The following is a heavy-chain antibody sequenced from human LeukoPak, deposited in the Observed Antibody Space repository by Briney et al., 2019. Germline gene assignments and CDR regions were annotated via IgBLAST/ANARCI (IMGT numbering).Heavy chain of an antibody. V-gene: IGHV3-48*01. CDR1: GFIFSDYN. CDR3: ARDLFYGSGSPHLDC. D-gene: IGHD3-10*01. J-gene: IGHJ4*02. CDR2: ISSSGNII. Sequence: PGGSLRLSCAASGFIFSDYNMHWARQVPGKGLESVSYISSSGNIIYYADSMQGRFTISRDNAQNSLYLQMNSLKVEDTAVYYCARDLFYGSGSPHLDCWGQGTLVTVSS.